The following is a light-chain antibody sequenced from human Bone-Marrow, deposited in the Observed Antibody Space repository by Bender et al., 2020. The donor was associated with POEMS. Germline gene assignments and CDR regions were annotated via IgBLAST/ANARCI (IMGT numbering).Light chain of an antibody. CDR2: DVS. CDR1: SGDVGTYDL. J-gene: IGLJ3*02. V-gene: IGLV2-23*02. Sequence: QSALTQPAFVSGSPGQSLPISCTVSSGDVGTYDLISWYQQHPGKTPFVLIYDVSKRPSGVSDRFSGSKSGNTASLTISGLQSEDEADYYCCSYAGSDTWVFGGGTTLTVL. CDR3: CSYAGSDTWV.